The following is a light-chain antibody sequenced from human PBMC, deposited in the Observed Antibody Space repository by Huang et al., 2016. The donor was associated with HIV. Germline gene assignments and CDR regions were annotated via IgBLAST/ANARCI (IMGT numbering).Light chain of an antibody. CDR1: QSVSSY. Sequence: EIVLTQSPATLSLSPGERATLSCRASQSVSSYLAGYQQKPGQAPRLLIYDASNRATCIPARFSGSGSGTDFTLTISSLEPEDFAVYYCQQRSNWPRMYTFGQGTKLEIK. CDR2: DAS. CDR3: QQRSNWPRMYT. V-gene: IGKV3-11*01. J-gene: IGKJ2*01.